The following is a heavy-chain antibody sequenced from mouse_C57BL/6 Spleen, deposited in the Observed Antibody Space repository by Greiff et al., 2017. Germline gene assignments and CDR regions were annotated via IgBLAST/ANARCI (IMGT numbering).Heavy chain of an antibody. D-gene: IGHD1-1*01. J-gene: IGHJ3*01. CDR1: GFTFSSYT. V-gene: IGHV5-9*01. CDR2: ISGGGGNT. CDR3: ARQGTTVVDPFAY. Sequence: EVKLMESGGGLVKPGGSLKLSCAASGFTFSSYTMSWVRQTPEKRLEWVATISGGGGNTYYPDSVKGRFTISRDNAKNTLYLQMSSLRSEDTALYYCARQGTTVVDPFAYWGQGTLVTVSA.